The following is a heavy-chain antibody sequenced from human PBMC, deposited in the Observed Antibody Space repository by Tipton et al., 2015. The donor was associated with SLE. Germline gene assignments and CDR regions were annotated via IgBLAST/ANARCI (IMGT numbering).Heavy chain of an antibody. J-gene: IGHJ1*01. D-gene: IGHD3-3*01. V-gene: IGHV4-61*08. CDR3: ARARHGGAEYFEH. CDR1: GASISSRDYC. Sequence: TLSLTCSVSGASISSRDYCWGWIRQPPGKGLEWIGYIYDIGSTNYNPSLKSRVTMSVDTSENQLSLKLTFVTAADTAVYYCARARHGGAEYFEHWGQGTLVTVSS. CDR2: IYDIGST.